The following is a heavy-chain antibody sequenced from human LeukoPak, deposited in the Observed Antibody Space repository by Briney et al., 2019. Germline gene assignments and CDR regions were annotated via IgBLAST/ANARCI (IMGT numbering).Heavy chain of an antibody. V-gene: IGHV3-74*01. CDR2: INSDGSST. CDR3: ATYYCDSSGYYRN. Sequence: PGGSLRLSCAASGFTFSSYWMHWVRQAPGKGLVWVSRINSDGSSTSYADSVKGRFTISRDNAKNTLYLQMNSLRAEDTAVYYCATYYCDSSGYYRNWGQGTLVTVSS. CDR1: GFTFSSYW. D-gene: IGHD3-22*01. J-gene: IGHJ4*02.